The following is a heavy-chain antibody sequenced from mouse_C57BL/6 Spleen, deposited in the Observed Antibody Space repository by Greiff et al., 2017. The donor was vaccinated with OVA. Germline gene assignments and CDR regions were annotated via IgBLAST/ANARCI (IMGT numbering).Heavy chain of an antibody. CDR3: ARGQLRLPRFAY. Sequence: QVQLQQSGAELVKPGASVKMSCKASGYTFTSYWITWVKQRPGQGLEWIGDIYPGSGSTNYNEKFKSKATLTVDTSSSTAYMQLSSLTSEDSAVYYCARGQLRLPRFAYWGQGTLVTVSA. CDR1: GYTFTSYW. D-gene: IGHD3-2*02. CDR2: IYPGSGST. J-gene: IGHJ3*01. V-gene: IGHV1-55*01.